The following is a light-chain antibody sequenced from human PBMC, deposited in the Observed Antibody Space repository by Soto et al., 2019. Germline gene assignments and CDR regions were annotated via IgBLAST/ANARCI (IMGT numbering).Light chain of an antibody. CDR3: GTWDSSLSGNFV. V-gene: IGLV1-51*02. CDR1: SSNIGTNY. Sequence: QSALTQPPSASAAPGQKVTISCSGSSSNIGTNYVSWYQQLPGTAPKLLIYENNKRPSGIPDRFSGSRSGTSATLGITGLQTGDEADCYCGTWDSSLSGNFVFGTGTKVTVL. J-gene: IGLJ1*01. CDR2: ENN.